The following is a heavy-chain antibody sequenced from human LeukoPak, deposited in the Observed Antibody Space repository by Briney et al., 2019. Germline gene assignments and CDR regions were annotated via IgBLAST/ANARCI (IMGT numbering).Heavy chain of an antibody. D-gene: IGHD2-2*01. J-gene: IGHJ3*02. Sequence: GGSLRLSCAASGFTFSDYAMYWVRQAPGKGLEWVVFIRYDGSNKYYADSVKGRFTISRDNSKNTLYLQMNSLRTEDTALYYCAKARSSTSYGAFDIWGQGTMVTVSS. V-gene: IGHV3-30*02. CDR3: AKARSSTSYGAFDI. CDR2: IRYDGSNK. CDR1: GFTFSDYA.